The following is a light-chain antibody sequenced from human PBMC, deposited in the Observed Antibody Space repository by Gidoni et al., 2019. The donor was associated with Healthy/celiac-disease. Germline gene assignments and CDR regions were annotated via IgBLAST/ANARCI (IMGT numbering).Light chain of an antibody. CDR1: QSVLYSSNNQNY. Sequence: DIVMTQSPDSLAVSLGERATINCKSSQSVLYSSNNQNYLAWYQQKPGQPPKLLIYWASTRESGVPDRFSGSGSGTDFTLTISSLQAEDVAVYYCQQYYSTFWTFGQGTKVEIK. V-gene: IGKV4-1*01. J-gene: IGKJ1*01. CDR2: WAS. CDR3: QQYYSTFWT.